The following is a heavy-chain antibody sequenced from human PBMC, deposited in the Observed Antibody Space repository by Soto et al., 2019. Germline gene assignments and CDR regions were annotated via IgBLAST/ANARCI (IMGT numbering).Heavy chain of an antibody. CDR3: ARVGVAVAGDY. J-gene: IGHJ4*02. D-gene: IGHD6-19*01. Sequence: GGSLSLSCATSGFNFGVFAMYWVRQAPRKGLEWVAGISYEGSSEYYPDSVKGRFTISRDNSKNTLYLQINSLRAEDTSMYYCARVGVAVAGDYWGQGTLVTVSS. CDR2: ISYEGSSE. V-gene: IGHV3-30-3*01. CDR1: GFNFGVFA.